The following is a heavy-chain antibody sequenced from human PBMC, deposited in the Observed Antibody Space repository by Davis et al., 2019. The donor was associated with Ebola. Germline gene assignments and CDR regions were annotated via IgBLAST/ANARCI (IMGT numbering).Heavy chain of an antibody. V-gene: IGHV3-23*01. Sequence: GGSLRLSCAASGFTFSSSAMSWGRQAPGKGLEWVSSIGGSGGSIYYADSVKGRFTISRDNAKNSLYLQMNSLRAEDTAVYYCARATLLWFGELLYSDYYYYGMDVWGQGTTVTVSS. D-gene: IGHD3-10*01. CDR3: ARATLLWFGELLYSDYYYYGMDV. CDR1: GFTFSSSA. CDR2: IGGSGGSI. J-gene: IGHJ6*02.